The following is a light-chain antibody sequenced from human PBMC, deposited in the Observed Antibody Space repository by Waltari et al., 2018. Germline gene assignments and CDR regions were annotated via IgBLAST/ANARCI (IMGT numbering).Light chain of an antibody. CDR2: DAS. Sequence: DIHIPQSPSSLSASVGDRVTITCQSSQDITNCLNLYQQKPGQPPKLLIYDASNLKTVVPSRFSGRGFGTDVTFTISSLQPEDVATYYCQQYDVLQYTFGPGPKVNLK. CDR3: QQYDVLQYT. J-gene: IGKJ3*01. CDR1: QDITNC. V-gene: IGKV1-33*01.